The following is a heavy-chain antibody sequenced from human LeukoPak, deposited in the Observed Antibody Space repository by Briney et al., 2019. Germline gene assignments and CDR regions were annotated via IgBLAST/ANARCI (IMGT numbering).Heavy chain of an antibody. D-gene: IGHD6-19*01. Sequence: SETLSLTCAVYGGSFSGYYWSWIRQPPGKGLEWIGSIYYSGSTYYNPSLKSRVTISVDTSKNQFSLKLSSVTAADTAVYYCASLAEQWREDYWGQGTLVTVSS. V-gene: IGHV4-34*01. CDR1: GGSFSGYY. CDR2: IYYSGST. J-gene: IGHJ4*02. CDR3: ASLAEQWREDY.